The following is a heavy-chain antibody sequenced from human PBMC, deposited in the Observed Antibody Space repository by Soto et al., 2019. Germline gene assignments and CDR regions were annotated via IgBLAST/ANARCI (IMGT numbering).Heavy chain of an antibody. CDR3: ARDYDSSGYYYGMDV. V-gene: IGHV3-21*01. D-gene: IGHD3-22*01. Sequence: VQLVESGGGLVKPGGSLRLSCAASGFTFSSYSMNWVRQAPGKGLEWVSSISSSSSYIYYADSVKGRFTISRDNAKNSLYLQMNSLRAEDTAVYYCARDYDSSGYYYGMDVWGQGTTVTVSS. J-gene: IGHJ6*02. CDR2: ISSSSSYI. CDR1: GFTFSSYS.